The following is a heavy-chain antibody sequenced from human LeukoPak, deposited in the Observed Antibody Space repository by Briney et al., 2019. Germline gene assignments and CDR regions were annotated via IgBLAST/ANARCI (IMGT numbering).Heavy chain of an antibody. CDR2: FKTKTDGGTT. CDR1: GFTFTNAW. V-gene: IGHV3-15*01. Sequence: SGGSLRLSCAASGFTFTNAWMSWVRQAPGKGLEWVGRFKTKTDGGTTDYAAPVKGRFTISRDASKNTLYLQMDSLKTGDTAMYYCTTDNWRGLDAFDIWGQGTMVTVSS. CDR3: TTDNWRGLDAFDI. J-gene: IGHJ3*02. D-gene: IGHD3-3*01.